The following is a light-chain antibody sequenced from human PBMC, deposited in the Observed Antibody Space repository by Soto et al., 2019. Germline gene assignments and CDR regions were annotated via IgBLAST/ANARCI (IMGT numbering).Light chain of an antibody. V-gene: IGLV1-44*01. CDR2: NNN. J-gene: IGLJ1*01. CDR1: SSNNGSNT. Sequence: QSVPTQPPSASGTPGQRVTISCSGSSSNNGSNTVNWYQQLPGTAPKLLIYNNNQRPSGVPDRFSGSKSGTSASLAISGLQSEDEADYYCAAWDDSLNGLVFGTGTKLTVL. CDR3: AAWDDSLNGLV.